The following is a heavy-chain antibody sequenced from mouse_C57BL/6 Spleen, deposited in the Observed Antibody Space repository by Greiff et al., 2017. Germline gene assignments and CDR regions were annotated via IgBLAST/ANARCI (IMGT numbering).Heavy chain of an antibody. CDR1: GYAFSSYW. J-gene: IGHJ2*01. V-gene: IGHV1-80*01. CDR3: ARRASWAYFDY. Sequence: QVQLQQSGAELVKPGASVKISCKASGYAFSSYWMNWVKQRPGKGLEWIGQIYPGDGDTNYNGKFKGKATLTADKSSSTAYMQLSSLTSEDSAVYFCARRASWAYFDYWGQGTTLTVSS. CDR2: IYPGDGDT. D-gene: IGHD3-3*01.